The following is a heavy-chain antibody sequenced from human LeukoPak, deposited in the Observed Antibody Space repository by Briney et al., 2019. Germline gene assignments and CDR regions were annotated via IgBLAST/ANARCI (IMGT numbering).Heavy chain of an antibody. CDR3: ARGSSLYDY. Sequence: SETLSLTCAVSGGSLSGSYWSWIRQFPGKGLEWIGFVFYTGSFNYNPSLKSRVRISVDTSRNQFSLKLSSVTAADTAVYYCARGSSLYDYWGQGTLVTVSS. V-gene: IGHV4-59*01. D-gene: IGHD6-13*01. CDR1: GGSLSGSY. J-gene: IGHJ4*02. CDR2: VFYTGSF.